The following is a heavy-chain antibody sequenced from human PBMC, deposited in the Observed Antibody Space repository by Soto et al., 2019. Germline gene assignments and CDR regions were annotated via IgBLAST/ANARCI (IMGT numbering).Heavy chain of an antibody. CDR1: GYTFTIYH. CDR2: INPSGGST. Sequence: GASVKVSCKTSGYTFTIYHMHGVRQAPGQGLEWMGIINPSGGSTSYAQKFQGQVTISADKSISAAYLQWGSLKASDTAMYYCARHEYSSGQRYFDYWGQGTLVTVSS. CDR3: ARHEYSSGQRYFDY. J-gene: IGHJ4*02. D-gene: IGHD6-19*01. V-gene: IGHV1-46*01.